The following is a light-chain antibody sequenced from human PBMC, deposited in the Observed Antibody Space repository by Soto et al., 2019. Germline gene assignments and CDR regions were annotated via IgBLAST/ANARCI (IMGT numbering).Light chain of an antibody. V-gene: IGLV2-14*02. J-gene: IGLJ2*01. CDR2: EAT. CDR3: AAWDDSLNGVV. Sequence: QSVLTQPASVSGSPEQSITISCTGTSSDVGSYNLVSWYQQHPGKAPKVMIYEATKRPSGVSNRFSGSKSGTSASLAISGLQSEDEADYYCAAWDDSLNGVVFGGGTKLTVL. CDR1: SSDVGSYNL.